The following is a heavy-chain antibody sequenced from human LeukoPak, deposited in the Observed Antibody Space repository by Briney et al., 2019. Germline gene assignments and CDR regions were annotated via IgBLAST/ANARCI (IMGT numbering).Heavy chain of an antibody. CDR1: GGSISGYY. Sequence: SGTLSLTCTVSGGSISGYYWSWIRQPPGKGLEWIGYIHNSGSTNCNPSLKSRVTISIDTSKNQFSLKLTSVTAADTAVYYCTRVTPGGLCDYWGQGAQVTVSS. D-gene: IGHD2-15*01. CDR2: IHNSGST. CDR3: TRVTPGGLCDY. V-gene: IGHV4-4*08. J-gene: IGHJ4*02.